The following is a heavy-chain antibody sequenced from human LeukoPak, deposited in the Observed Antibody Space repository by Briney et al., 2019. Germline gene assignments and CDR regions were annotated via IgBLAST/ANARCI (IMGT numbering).Heavy chain of an antibody. Sequence: ASVKVSCKASGYTFTSYYMHWVRQAPGQGLEWMGIINPSGGSTSYAQKFQGRVTMTRDMSTSTVYMELSSLRSEDTAVYYCARGYYYGSGSYSVVRYWGQGTLVTVSS. CDR3: ARGYYYGSGSYSVVRY. D-gene: IGHD3-10*01. J-gene: IGHJ4*02. V-gene: IGHV1-46*01. CDR1: GYTFTSYY. CDR2: INPSGGST.